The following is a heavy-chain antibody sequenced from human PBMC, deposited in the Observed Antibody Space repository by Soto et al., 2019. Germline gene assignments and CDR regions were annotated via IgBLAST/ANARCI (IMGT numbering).Heavy chain of an antibody. J-gene: IGHJ2*01. D-gene: IGHD6-19*01. CDR2: IWYDGSTK. Sequence: QVQLEESGGGVVQPGRSLRLSCAASGFTFSRYGMHWVRQAPGKGLEWVAVIWYDGSTKYYADSVKGRFTISRDNSKNTLYLRRNSLGAEDTAVYYCARIPQIAVAGTRFGYVDLRVRGTRVTVS. CDR3: ARIPQIAVAGTRFGYVDL. V-gene: IGHV3-33*01. CDR1: GFTFSRYG.